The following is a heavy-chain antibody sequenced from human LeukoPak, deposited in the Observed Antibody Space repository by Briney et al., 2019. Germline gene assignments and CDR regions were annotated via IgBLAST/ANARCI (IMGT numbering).Heavy chain of an antibody. J-gene: IGHJ4*02. CDR1: GFNFRSYG. CDR2: IWYDGSNR. Sequence: GGSLRLSCAASGFNFRSYGMHWVRQAPGKGLEWVALIWYDGSNRNYADSVKGRFSISRDNSKNTLYLQMSGLRADDTAVHYCASFDGHYFFDYWGQGVMVTVSS. CDR3: ASFDGHYFFDY. V-gene: IGHV3-33*01. D-gene: IGHD3-9*01.